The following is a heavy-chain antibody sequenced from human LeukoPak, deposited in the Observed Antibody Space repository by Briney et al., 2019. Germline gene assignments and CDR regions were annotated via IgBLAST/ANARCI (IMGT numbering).Heavy chain of an antibody. V-gene: IGHV3-23*01. CDR2: ISGGGSAT. J-gene: IGHJ6*02. CDR3: AGGAGVYYYGMDV. CDR1: GFTFSNYG. Sequence: GGSLRLSCAASGFTFSNYGLSWVRQAPGKGLEWVSAISGGGSATYYADSVKGRFTISRDNSKNTLFLQMNTLRADDTAVYYCAGGAGVYYYGMDVWGQGNSVTVSS.